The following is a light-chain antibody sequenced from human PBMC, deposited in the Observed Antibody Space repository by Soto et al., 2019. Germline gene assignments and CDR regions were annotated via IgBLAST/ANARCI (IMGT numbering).Light chain of an antibody. V-gene: IGLV2-11*01. CDR2: DVD. Sequence: QSVLTQPRSVSGSPGQSVTISCTGTSSYVGGYNYVSWYQHHPGKAPKLMIYDVDKRPSGVPGRFSGSKSGNTASLTISGLQAEDEADYYCCSYAGSYPFVFGTGTRSPS. CDR3: CSYAGSYPFV. CDR1: SSYVGGYNY. J-gene: IGLJ1*01.